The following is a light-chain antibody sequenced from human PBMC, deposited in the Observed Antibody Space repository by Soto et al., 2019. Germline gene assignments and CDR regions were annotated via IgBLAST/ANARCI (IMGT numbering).Light chain of an antibody. J-gene: IGLJ1*01. CDR3: LLSSSGAFV. Sequence: QTVLTQAPSLTVSPCWTGTLTCASSTGDVSSGHYPYWFQQKPGQATRTLIYDTNNRHSWTPARFSGSLLGGKAALTLSGALPEDEAEYYCLLSSSGAFVYRTATKVTVL. CDR1: TGDVSSGHY. V-gene: IGLV7-46*01. CDR2: DTN.